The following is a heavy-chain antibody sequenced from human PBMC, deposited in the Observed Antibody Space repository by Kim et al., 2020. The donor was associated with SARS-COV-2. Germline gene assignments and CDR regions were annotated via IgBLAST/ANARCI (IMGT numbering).Heavy chain of an antibody. V-gene: IGHV4-39*01. Sequence: SETLSLTCTVSGGSISSSSYYWGWIRQPPGKGLEWIGSIYYSGSTYYNPSLKSRVTISVDTSKNQFSLKLSSVPAADTAVYYCARTPITIFGVVTHATYYYCGMDVWGQGTTVTVPS. J-gene: IGHJ6*02. CDR2: IYYSGST. CDR3: ARTPITIFGVVTHATYYYCGMDV. D-gene: IGHD3-3*01. CDR1: GGSISSSSYY.